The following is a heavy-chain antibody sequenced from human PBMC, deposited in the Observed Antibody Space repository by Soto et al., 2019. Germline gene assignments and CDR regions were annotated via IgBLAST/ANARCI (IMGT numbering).Heavy chain of an antibody. V-gene: IGHV3-13*01. CDR1: GFTFSSYD. J-gene: IGHJ6*03. CDR2: IGTAGDT. CDR3: ARSPYYYYYMDV. Sequence: EVQLVESGGGLVQPGGSLRLSCAASGFTFSSYDMHWVRQATGKGLEWVSAIGTAGDTYYPGSVKGRFTISRENAKNSLYLQTNSLRAGDTAVYYCARSPYYYYYMDVWGKGTTVTVSS.